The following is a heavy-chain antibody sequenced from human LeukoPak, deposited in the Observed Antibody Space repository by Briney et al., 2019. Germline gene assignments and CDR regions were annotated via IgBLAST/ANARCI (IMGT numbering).Heavy chain of an antibody. CDR3: ATSLGPLTEY. D-gene: IGHD7-27*01. CDR2: INSGGSGT. Sequence: GGSLRLSWAASGFAFSSNWMHWVGQTPGKGLVWVSRINSGGSGTSYAASVEGRFTISRDNAKNTLYLQMNSLRAEDTAVYYCATSLGPLTEYWGQGTLVTVSS. V-gene: IGHV3-74*01. J-gene: IGHJ4*02. CDR1: GFAFSSNW.